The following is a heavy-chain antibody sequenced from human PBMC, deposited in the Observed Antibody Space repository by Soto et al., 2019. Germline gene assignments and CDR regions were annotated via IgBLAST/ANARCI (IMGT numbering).Heavy chain of an antibody. V-gene: IGHV4-34*01. J-gene: IGHJ6*03. CDR3: ARGEGGSVSYYTNILIAGPFYMDV. CDR1: GGSFSGYY. CDR2: INHSGST. D-gene: IGHD3-10*01. Sequence: SETLSLTCAVYGGSFSGYYWSWIRQPPGKGLEWIGEINHSGSTNYNPSLKSRVTISVDTSKNQFSLKLSSVTAADTAVYYCARGEGGSVSYYTNILIAGPFYMDVWGKGTTVTVSS.